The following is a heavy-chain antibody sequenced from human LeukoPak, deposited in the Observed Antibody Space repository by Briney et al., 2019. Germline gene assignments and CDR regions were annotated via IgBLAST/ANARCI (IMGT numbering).Heavy chain of an antibody. D-gene: IGHD3-22*01. CDR1: GGSISSYY. V-gene: IGHV4-4*09. Sequence: SETLSLTCTVSGGSISSYYWSWIRQPPGKGLEWIGYIYTSGSTNYNPSLKSRVTMSVDTSKNQFSLKLSSVTAADTAVYYCAREISSGYSRIGAFDIWGQGTMVTVSS. CDR2: IYTSGST. J-gene: IGHJ3*02. CDR3: AREISSGYSRIGAFDI.